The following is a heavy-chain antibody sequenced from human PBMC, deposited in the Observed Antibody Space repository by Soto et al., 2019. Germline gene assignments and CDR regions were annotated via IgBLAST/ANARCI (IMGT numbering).Heavy chain of an antibody. D-gene: IGHD6-6*01. CDR3: RALSDSSSSGYYYYYMDV. CDR2: IIPILGIA. CDR1: GGTFSSYT. J-gene: IGHJ6*03. Sequence: QVQLVQSGAEVKKPGSSVKVSCKASGGTFSSYTISWVRQAPGQGLEWMGRIIPILGIANYAQKFQGRVTITADKSTSTAYMELSSLRSEDTAVYYCRALSDSSSSGYYYYYMDVWGKGTTVTVSS. V-gene: IGHV1-69*02.